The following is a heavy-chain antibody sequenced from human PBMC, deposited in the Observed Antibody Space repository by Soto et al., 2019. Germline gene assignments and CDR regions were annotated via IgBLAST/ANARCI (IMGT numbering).Heavy chain of an antibody. V-gene: IGHV1-46*01. CDR2: INPTSGST. Sequence: HVQLVQSEAEVKKPGASVQVSCKASGYSFTNYSMHWVRQVPGQGPEWMGKINPTSGSTSYAQKFKDKVTMTRDMSSNTLYIQLSSLTSEDTVVYYCAKDGIQLWPRDYFDFWGQGTLVIVSS. CDR1: GYSFTNYS. CDR3: AKDGIQLWPRDYFDF. D-gene: IGHD5-18*01. J-gene: IGHJ4*02.